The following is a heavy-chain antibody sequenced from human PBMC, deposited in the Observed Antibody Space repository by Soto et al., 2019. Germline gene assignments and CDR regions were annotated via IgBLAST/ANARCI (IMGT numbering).Heavy chain of an antibody. V-gene: IGHV5-51*01. J-gene: IGHJ3*02. D-gene: IGHD2-8*01. Sequence: PGESLKISCKGSGYSFTSYWIGWVRQMPGKGLEWMGIIYPGDSDTRYXXXXXXXXXXXXDXSXSTAYLQWSSLKASDTAMYYCARSQYANAFDIWGQGTMVTVSS. CDR3: ARSQYANAFDI. CDR2: IYPGDSDT. CDR1: GYSFTSYW.